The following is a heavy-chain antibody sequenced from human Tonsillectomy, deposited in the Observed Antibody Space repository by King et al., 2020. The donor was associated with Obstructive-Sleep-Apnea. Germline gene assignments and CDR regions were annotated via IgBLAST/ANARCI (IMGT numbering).Heavy chain of an antibody. CDR2: IFSNDEK. CDR3: ARFDSSILWFDP. J-gene: IGHJ5*02. V-gene: IGHV2-26*01. D-gene: IGHD3-22*01. CDR1: GFSLSNARMG. Sequence: TLKESGPVLVKPTETLTLTCTVSGFSLSNARMGLSWIRQPPGKALEWLAHIFSNDEKSYSTSLKSSLTISKDTSKSQVDLTMTNMDPVDTATSYCARFDSSILWFDPWGQGTLVTVSS.